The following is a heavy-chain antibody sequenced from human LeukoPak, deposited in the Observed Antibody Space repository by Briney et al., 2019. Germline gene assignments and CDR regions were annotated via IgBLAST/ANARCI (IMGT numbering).Heavy chain of an antibody. Sequence: ASVKVSCKASGDIFTSYYMHWVRQAPGQGFEWMGIINPSGGSTNYAQKFQGGVTMTRDTSTSTVYMELSSLRSDDTAVYYCANTRDGYNGNYFDCWGQGTLVTVSS. J-gene: IGHJ4*02. CDR1: GDIFTSYY. D-gene: IGHD5-24*01. CDR3: ANTRDGYNGNYFDC. V-gene: IGHV1-46*01. CDR2: INPSGGST.